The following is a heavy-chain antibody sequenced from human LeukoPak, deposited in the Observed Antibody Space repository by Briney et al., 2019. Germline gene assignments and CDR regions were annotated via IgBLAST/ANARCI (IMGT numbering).Heavy chain of an antibody. CDR3: ARDAPGGDYLDY. CDR1: GFTFSSYA. J-gene: IGHJ4*02. Sequence: GRSLRLSCAASGFTFSSYAMHWVRQAPGKGLEWVAVISYDGSNKYYADSVKGRFTISRDNSKNTLYLQMNSLRAEDTAVYYCARDAPGGDYLDYRGQGTLVTVSS. V-gene: IGHV3-30-3*01. CDR2: ISYDGSNK. D-gene: IGHD3-10*01.